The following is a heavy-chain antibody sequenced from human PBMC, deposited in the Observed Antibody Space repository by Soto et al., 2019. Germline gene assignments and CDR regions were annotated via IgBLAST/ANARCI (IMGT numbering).Heavy chain of an antibody. CDR2: IYYSGST. CDR3: ARYGSGSSVWFDP. D-gene: IGHD3-10*01. V-gene: IGHV4-61*01. J-gene: IGHJ5*02. CDR1: GRSISSVNYY. Sequence: SETLSLTCTVSGRSISSVNYYWSWIRQPPGKGLEWIGYIYYSGSTIYNPSLKSRVTISVDTSKNQFSLKLSSVTAADTAVYYCARYGSGSSVWFDPWGQGTLVTVSS.